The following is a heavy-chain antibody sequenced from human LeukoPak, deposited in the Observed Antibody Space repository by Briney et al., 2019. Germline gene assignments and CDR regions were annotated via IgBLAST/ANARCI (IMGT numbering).Heavy chain of an antibody. CDR2: IYYSGST. CDR1: GGSISSGGYY. CDR3: ARDPASTATEEGFDY. V-gene: IGHV4-31*03. D-gene: IGHD2-15*01. J-gene: IGHJ4*02. Sequence: PSETLSLTCTVSGGSISSGGYYWSWIRQPPGKGLEWIGYIYYSGSTYYNPSLKSRVTISVDTSKNQFSLKLSSVTAADTAVYYCARDPASTATEEGFDYWGQGTLVTVSS.